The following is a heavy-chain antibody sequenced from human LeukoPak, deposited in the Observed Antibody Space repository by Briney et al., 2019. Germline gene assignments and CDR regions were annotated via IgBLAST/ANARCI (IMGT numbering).Heavy chain of an antibody. CDR3: ARGLAPYSYEYTGHDPYYYYNMDV. J-gene: IGHJ6*03. CDR1: GYTFSTST. D-gene: IGHD3-22*01. CDR2: INPKNGKT. V-gene: IGHV1-8*01. Sequence: ASVKVSCKASGYTFSTSTISWVRQAAGQGLEWMGWINPKNGKTSYAQKFQDRASVTGDPSTSTAYMELSSLRSEDTAVYYCARGLAPYSYEYTGHDPYYYYNMDVWGKGTTIIISS.